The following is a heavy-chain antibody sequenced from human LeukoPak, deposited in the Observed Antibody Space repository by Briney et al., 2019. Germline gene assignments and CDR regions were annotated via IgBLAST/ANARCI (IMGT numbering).Heavy chain of an antibody. Sequence: GGSLRLSCAASGFTFSSYAMHWVRQAPGKGLEWVAFIWFDGSNKHYADSVKGRFTISRDNSEDILYLQMNSLRAEDTAVYYCMRDPSGSGFAFDSWGQGALVTVSS. J-gene: IGHJ4*02. CDR3: MRDPSGSGFAFDS. CDR2: IWFDGSNK. D-gene: IGHD1-1*01. CDR1: GFTFSSYA. V-gene: IGHV3-33*08.